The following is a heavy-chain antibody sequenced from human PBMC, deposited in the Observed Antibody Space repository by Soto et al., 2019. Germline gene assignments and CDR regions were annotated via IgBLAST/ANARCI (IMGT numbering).Heavy chain of an antibody. CDR2: IYSGGST. J-gene: IGHJ6*02. CDR3: AKDLLYYDFWSAPAGGMDV. V-gene: IGHV3-53*01. CDR1: GFTFSSYG. D-gene: IGHD3-3*01. Sequence: GGSLRLSCAASGFTFSSYGMHWVRQAPGKGLEWVSVIYSGGSTYYADSVKGRFTISRDNSKNTLYLQMNSLRAEDTAVYYCAKDLLYYDFWSAPAGGMDVWGQGTTVTVS.